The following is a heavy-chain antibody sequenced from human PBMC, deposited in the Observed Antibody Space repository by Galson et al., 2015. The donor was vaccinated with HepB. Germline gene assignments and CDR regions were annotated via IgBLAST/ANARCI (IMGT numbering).Heavy chain of an antibody. CDR3: ARQLGIFGVVTLSYYFDY. V-gene: IGHV5-51*01. CDR2: IYPGDSDT. J-gene: IGHJ4*02. CDR1: GYSFTSYW. Sequence: QSGAEVKKPGESLKISCKGSGYSFTSYWIGWVRQMPGKGLEWMGIIYPGDSDTRYSPSFQGQVTISADKSISTAYLQWSSLKASDTAMYYCARQLGIFGVVTLSYYFDYWGQGTLVTVSS. D-gene: IGHD3-3*01.